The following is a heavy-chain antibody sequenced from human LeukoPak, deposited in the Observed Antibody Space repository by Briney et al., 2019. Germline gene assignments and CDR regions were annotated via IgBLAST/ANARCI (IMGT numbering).Heavy chain of an antibody. CDR2: IYYSGST. CDR3: ARDRSVSGYYYGMDV. V-gene: IGHV4-30-4*08. D-gene: IGHD3-10*01. J-gene: IGHJ6*04. Sequence: PSQTLSLTCTVSGGSISSGGYYWSWIRQHPGKGLEWIGYIYYSGSTYYNPSLKSRVTISVDTSKNQFSLKLSSVTAADTAVYYCARDRSVSGYYYGMDVWGKGTTVTVSS. CDR1: GGSISSGGYY.